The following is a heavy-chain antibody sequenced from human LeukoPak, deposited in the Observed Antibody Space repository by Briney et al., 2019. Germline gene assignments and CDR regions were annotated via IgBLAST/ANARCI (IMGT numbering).Heavy chain of an antibody. J-gene: IGHJ3*02. CDR2: ISYDGSNK. CDR3: ARDQMGYCSSTSCYNDAFDI. CDR1: GFTFSSYA. D-gene: IGHD2-2*02. Sequence: GRSLRLSCAASGFTFSSYAMHWVRQAPGKGLEWVAVISYDGSNKYYADSVKGRLTISRDNSKNTLYLQMNSLRAEDTAVYYCARDQMGYCSSTSCYNDAFDIWGQGTMVTVSS. V-gene: IGHV3-30-3*01.